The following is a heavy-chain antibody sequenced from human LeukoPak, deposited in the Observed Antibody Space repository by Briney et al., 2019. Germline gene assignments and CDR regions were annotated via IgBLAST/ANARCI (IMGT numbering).Heavy chain of an antibody. J-gene: IGHJ4*02. CDR3: AKGQDMSWGKYFDY. D-gene: IGHD3-16*01. Sequence: GRSLRLSCAASGFTFSSSDMHWVRQAPGKGLEWVAVISYDATNKYYADSVKGRFTLSRDNSKNTLYLQTNTLRDEDTAVYYCAKGQDMSWGKYFDYWGQGTLVAVSP. CDR1: GFTFSSSD. V-gene: IGHV3-30*18. CDR2: ISYDATNK.